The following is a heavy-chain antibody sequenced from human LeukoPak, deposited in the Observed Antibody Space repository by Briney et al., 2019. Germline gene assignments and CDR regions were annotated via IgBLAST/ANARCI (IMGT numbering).Heavy chain of an antibody. CDR2: IYTSGST. CDR1: GGSISSGSYY. Sequence: PSETLSLTCTVSGGSISSGSYYWSWIRQPAGKGLEWIGRIYTSGSTNYNPSLKRRVTISVDTSRNQFSLKLRSVPAADTAVYYCARDRRGYCSSTSCHVNYYYYYMDVWGKGTTVTVSS. CDR3: ARDRRGYCSSTSCHVNYYYYYMDV. J-gene: IGHJ6*03. D-gene: IGHD2-2*01. V-gene: IGHV4-61*02.